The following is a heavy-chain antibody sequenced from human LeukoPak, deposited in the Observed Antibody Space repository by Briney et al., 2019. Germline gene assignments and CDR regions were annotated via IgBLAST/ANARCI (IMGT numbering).Heavy chain of an antibody. CDR1: GFTFSGYW. V-gene: IGHV3-7*01. Sequence: PGGSLRLSCAASGFTFSGYWMSWVRQAPGKGLEWVANIRQDGSEKYYVDSVKGRFTISRDNAKNSLYLQMNSLRAEDTAVYYCASGDFWSGYYLNYWGQGTLVTVSS. CDR3: ASGDFWSGYYLNY. D-gene: IGHD3-3*01. J-gene: IGHJ4*02. CDR2: IRQDGSEK.